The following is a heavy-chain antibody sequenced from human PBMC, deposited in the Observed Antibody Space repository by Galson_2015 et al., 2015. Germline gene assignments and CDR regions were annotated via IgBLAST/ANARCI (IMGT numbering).Heavy chain of an antibody. CDR2: ISAYNGNT. V-gene: IGHV1-18*01. CDR3: ARDESSYGGYVPNEASFDY. J-gene: IGHJ4*02. CDR1: GYTFTSYG. Sequence: SVKVSCKASGYTFTSYGISWVRQAPGQGLEWMGWISAYNGNTNYAQKLQGRVTMTTDTSTSTAYMELRSLRSDDTAVYYCARDESSYGGYVPNEASFDYWGQGTLVTVSS. D-gene: IGHD5-12*01.